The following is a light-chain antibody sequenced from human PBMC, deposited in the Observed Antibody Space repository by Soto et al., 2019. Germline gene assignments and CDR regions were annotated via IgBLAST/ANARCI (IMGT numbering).Light chain of an antibody. Sequence: QSVLTQPPSASGTPGQRVTISCSGSSSNIGSNYVYWYQQLPGTAPKLLIYRNNQRPSGVPDRFSGSKSGTSASLAISGLRSEDEADYYCAAWDDTLSALYVFGTGTKVTLL. CDR1: SSNIGSNY. V-gene: IGLV1-47*01. J-gene: IGLJ1*01. CDR3: AAWDDTLSALYV. CDR2: RNN.